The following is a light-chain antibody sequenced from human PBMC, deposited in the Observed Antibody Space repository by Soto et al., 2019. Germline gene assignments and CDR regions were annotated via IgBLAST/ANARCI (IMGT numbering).Light chain of an antibody. V-gene: IGKV1-39*01. Sequence: DIQMTQSPSSLSASVGDRVTVTCRPSQNITKFLNWYQEKPGQAPKVLIYVTSNVHNGVPSRFSGSGSGTEFTLTISNLQPEYFATYCCQQTYSAPGTFGQGTRVEV. CDR3: QQTYSAPGT. J-gene: IGKJ1*01. CDR1: QNITKF. CDR2: VTS.